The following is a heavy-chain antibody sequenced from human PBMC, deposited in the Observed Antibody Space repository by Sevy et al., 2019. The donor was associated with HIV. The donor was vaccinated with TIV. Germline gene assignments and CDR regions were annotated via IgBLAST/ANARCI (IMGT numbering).Heavy chain of an antibody. V-gene: IGHV3-9*01. CDR3: VKDTYFDFWSGYNNWFDP. D-gene: IGHD3-3*01. CDR2: ISWDSGRM. J-gene: IGHJ5*02. Sequence: GGSLRLSCVASAFSFDDFAMHWVRQAPGKGLEWVSGISWDSGRMGYADSVKGRFTISRDNAKNSLYMEMNGLRVEDTALYYCVKDTYFDFWSGYNNWFDPWGQGSQVTVSS. CDR1: AFSFDDFA.